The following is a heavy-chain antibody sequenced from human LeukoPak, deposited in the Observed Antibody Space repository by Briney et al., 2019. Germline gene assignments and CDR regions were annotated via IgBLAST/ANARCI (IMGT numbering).Heavy chain of an antibody. CDR1: GGSFSGYY. J-gene: IGHJ3*02. CDR2: INHSGST. Sequence: SETLSLTCVVYGGSFSGYYWSWIRQPPGKRLEWIGEINHSGSTNYNPSPKSRVTISVDTSKNQFSLKLSSVTAADTAVYYCASSSRRLPVDYIPHTDAFDIWGQGTMVTVSS. D-gene: IGHD4-11*01. CDR3: ASSSRRLPVDYIPHTDAFDI. V-gene: IGHV4-34*01.